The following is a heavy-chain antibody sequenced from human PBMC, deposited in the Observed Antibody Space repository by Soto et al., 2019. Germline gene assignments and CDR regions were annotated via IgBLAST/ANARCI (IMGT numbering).Heavy chain of an antibody. CDR3: ARGLTSGDY. V-gene: IGHV1-46*01. Sequence: QVQLVQSGAEVKNPGASVKVSCKASGYTFTSFYIHWVRQAPGQGLEWMSIINPIGGSTNYAQNLQCRVTLTRDTSTNTVYMELSSLRSEDTAVYYCARGLTSGDYWGQGALVTVSS. J-gene: IGHJ4*02. CDR1: GYTFTSFY. CDR2: INPIGGST.